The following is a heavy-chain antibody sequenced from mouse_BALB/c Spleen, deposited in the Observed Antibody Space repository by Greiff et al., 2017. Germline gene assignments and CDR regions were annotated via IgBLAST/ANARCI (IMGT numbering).Heavy chain of an antibody. CDR2: VSSGGSYT. V-gene: IGHV5-9-4*01. Sequence: EVMLVESGGGLVKPGGSLKLSCAASGFTFSSYAMSWVRQSPEKRLEWVAEVSSGGSYTYYPDTVTGRFTISRDNATNTLCLEMSSMSSEDTAMNSCARGPMMTTAGYAMDYWGQGTSVTVSS. CDR1: GFTFSSYA. CDR3: ARGPMMTTAGYAMDY. D-gene: IGHD2-4*01. J-gene: IGHJ4*01.